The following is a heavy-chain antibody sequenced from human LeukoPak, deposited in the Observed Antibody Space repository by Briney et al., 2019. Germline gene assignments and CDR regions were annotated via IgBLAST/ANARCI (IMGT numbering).Heavy chain of an antibody. V-gene: IGHV2-70*11. J-gene: IGHJ4*02. CDR1: GFSLRSSGMC. D-gene: IGHD3-22*01. Sequence: RASGPALVKPTQTLTLTCTFSGFSLRSSGMCVSWIRQPPGKAMEWLARIDWDDDKYYSTSLKTRLTISKDTSKNQMVLTMINMDPVDTATYYCARISDHYDSSGYSVFDYWGQGILVSVSS. CDR2: IDWDDDK. CDR3: ARISDHYDSSGYSVFDY.